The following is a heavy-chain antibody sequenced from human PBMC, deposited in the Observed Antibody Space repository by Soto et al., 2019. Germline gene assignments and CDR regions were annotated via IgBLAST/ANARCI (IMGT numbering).Heavy chain of an antibody. CDR3: TRLGCSSTSCYAGAYYYYGMDV. Sequence: EVQLVESGGGLVQPGGSLKLSCAASGFTFSGSAMHWVRQASGKGLEWVGRIRSKANSYATAYAASVKGRFTISRDDSKKTAYLQMNSLKTEDTAVYYCTRLGCSSTSCYAGAYYYYGMDVWGQGTTVTVSS. CDR2: IRSKANSYAT. V-gene: IGHV3-73*02. J-gene: IGHJ6*02. D-gene: IGHD2-2*01. CDR1: GFTFSGSA.